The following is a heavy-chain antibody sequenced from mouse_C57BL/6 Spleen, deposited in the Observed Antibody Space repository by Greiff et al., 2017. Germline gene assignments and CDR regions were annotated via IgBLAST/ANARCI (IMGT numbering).Heavy chain of an antibody. D-gene: IGHD2-1*01. J-gene: IGHJ3*01. Sequence: QVQLQQSGPGLVQPSQSLSITCTVSGFSLTSYGVHWVRQSPGKGLEWLGVIWSGGSTDYNAAFISRLSISKDNSKSQVFFKMNSLQADDTAIYYCARAYGNSSFAYWGQGTLVTVSA. CDR2: IWSGGST. CDR1: GFSLTSYG. CDR3: ARAYGNSSFAY. V-gene: IGHV2-2*01.